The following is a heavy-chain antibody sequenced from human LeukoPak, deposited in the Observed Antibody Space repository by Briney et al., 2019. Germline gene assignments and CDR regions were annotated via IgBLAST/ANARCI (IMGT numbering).Heavy chain of an antibody. J-gene: IGHJ4*02. D-gene: IGHD1-26*01. CDR1: GFSVSINY. CDR2: FYSGGST. V-gene: IGHV3-66*01. Sequence: GGSLRLSCAASGFSVSINYMICVRQAPGKRLEWVSVFYSGGSTNYADSVKGRFTISRDNSKNTLDLQMNSLRVDDTAVYYCARGGFSGTPEDWGQGTLVTVSS. CDR3: ARGGFSGTPED.